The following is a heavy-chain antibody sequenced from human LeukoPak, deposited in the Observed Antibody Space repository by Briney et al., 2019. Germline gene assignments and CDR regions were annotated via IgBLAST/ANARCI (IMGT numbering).Heavy chain of an antibody. J-gene: IGHJ3*02. D-gene: IGHD2-15*01. CDR2: FDPEDGET. CDR1: GYTLTELS. CDR3: ATDRGVVGANAWAIEAFDI. Sequence: ASVKVSCKVSGYTLTELSMHWVRQAPGKGLEWMGGFDPEDGETIYAQKFQGRVTMTEDTSTDTAYMELSSLRSEDTAVYYCATDRGVVGANAWAIEAFDIWGQGTMVTVSS. V-gene: IGHV1-24*01.